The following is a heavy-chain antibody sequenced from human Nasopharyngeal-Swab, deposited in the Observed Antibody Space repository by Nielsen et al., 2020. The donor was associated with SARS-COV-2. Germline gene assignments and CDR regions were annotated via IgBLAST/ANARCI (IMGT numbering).Heavy chain of an antibody. CDR2: INTNTGNP. J-gene: IGHJ2*01. D-gene: IGHD6-13*01. CDR3: ARGDEYSSSWLWRLWYFDL. CDR1: GYTFTSYA. V-gene: IGHV7-4-1*02. Sequence: ASVKVSCKASGYTFTSYAMNWVRQAPGQGLEWMGWINTNTGNPTYAQGFTGRFVFSLDTSVSTAYLQISSLKAEDTAVYYCARGDEYSSSWLWRLWYFDLWGRGTLVTVSS.